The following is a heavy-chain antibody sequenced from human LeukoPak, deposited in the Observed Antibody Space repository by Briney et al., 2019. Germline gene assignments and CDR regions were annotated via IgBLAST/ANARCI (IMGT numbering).Heavy chain of an antibody. J-gene: IGHJ4*02. V-gene: IGHV4-38-2*02. D-gene: IGHD4-23*01. CDR2: IYHSGNT. CDR3: ARDFTDYAGRFDY. CDR1: GGSISSYY. Sequence: SETLSLTCSVSGGSISSYYWGWIRQPPGKGLEWIGSIYHSGNTYYNPSLKSRVTISIDASKNQFSVRLNSVTAADTAVYYCARDFTDYAGRFDYWGQGTLVSVSS.